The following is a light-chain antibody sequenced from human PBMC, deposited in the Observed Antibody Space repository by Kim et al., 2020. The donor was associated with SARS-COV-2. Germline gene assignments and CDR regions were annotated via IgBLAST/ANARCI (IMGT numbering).Light chain of an antibody. J-gene: IGLJ2*01. CDR2: GKN. CDR3: NSRDSSGNHVV. V-gene: IGLV3-19*01. CDR1: SLRSDY. Sequence: ALGPTVRITCQGDSLRSDYASWYQQKPGQAPVLVIYGKNNRPSGIPDRFSGSSSGNTASLTITGAQAEDEADYYCNSRDSSGNHVVFGGGTQLTVL.